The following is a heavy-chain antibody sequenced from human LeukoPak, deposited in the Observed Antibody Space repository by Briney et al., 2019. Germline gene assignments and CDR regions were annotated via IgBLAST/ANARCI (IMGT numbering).Heavy chain of an antibody. Sequence: GGSRRLSCAASGNYWMHWVRQAPGKGLVWVSHINSDGSWTSYADSVKGRFTISKDNAKNTVYLQMNSLRAEDTAVYYCVSFYETYWGRGTLVTVSS. J-gene: IGHJ4*02. CDR2: INSDGSWT. V-gene: IGHV3-74*01. CDR3: VSFYETY. D-gene: IGHD2/OR15-2a*01. CDR1: GNYW.